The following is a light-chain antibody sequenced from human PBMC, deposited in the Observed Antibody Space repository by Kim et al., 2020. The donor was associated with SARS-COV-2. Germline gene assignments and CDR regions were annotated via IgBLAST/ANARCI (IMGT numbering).Light chain of an antibody. V-gene: IGLV1-47*01. J-gene: IGLJ2*01. CDR3: AAWDDSLRVML. CDR1: SSNIGANY. Sequence: QSVLTQPPSASGTPGQKVTISCSGGSSNIGANYVYWYQHLPGTAPKVLIYRNDQRPSGVPDRFSGSKSGTSASLAISGLRSDDEADYYCAAWDDSLRVMLFGGGTQLTVL. CDR2: RND.